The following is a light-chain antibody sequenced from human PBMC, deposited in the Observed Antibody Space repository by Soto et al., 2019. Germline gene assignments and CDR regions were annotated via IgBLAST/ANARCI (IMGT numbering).Light chain of an antibody. CDR3: QQRSNWPPEYT. CDR2: DAS. Sequence: EIVLTQSPATLSLSPGERATLSCRASQSVSSYLAWYQQKPGQAPRLLIYDASNRATGIPARFSGSGSGTDFTLTISSLGPEDFAVYYCQQRSNWPPEYTFGQGTKL. J-gene: IGKJ2*01. CDR1: QSVSSY. V-gene: IGKV3-11*01.